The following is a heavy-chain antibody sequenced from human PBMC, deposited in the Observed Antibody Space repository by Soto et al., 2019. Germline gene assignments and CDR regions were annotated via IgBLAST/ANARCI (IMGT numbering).Heavy chain of an antibody. CDR2: IGIAGDT. CDR1: GFTFSSYD. CDR3: ARTVAGTYFDF. Sequence: EVQLVESGGGLVQPGGSLRLSCAASGFTFSSYDMHWVRQATGKGLESVSVIGIAGDTYYPDSVKGRFTISRENAKNSLYLQMNSLRAGDTAVYYCARTVAGTYFDFWGQGTLVTVSS. V-gene: IGHV3-13*04. D-gene: IGHD6-19*01. J-gene: IGHJ4*02.